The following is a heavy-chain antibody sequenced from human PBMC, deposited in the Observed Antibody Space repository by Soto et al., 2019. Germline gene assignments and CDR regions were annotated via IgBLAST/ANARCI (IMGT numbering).Heavy chain of an antibody. J-gene: IGHJ4*02. CDR3: AKDRHPDGIWTFDY. D-gene: IGHD3-9*01. CDR2: INGGGGTT. V-gene: IGHV3-23*01. CDR1: VFSFSGYT. Sequence: PGGSLRLSCAASVFSFSGYTMNWVRQAQGKGLEWISGINGGGGTTYYADSVKGRFTISRDDSKNILYLQMNSPRAEDTAIYYCAKDRHPDGIWTFDYWGRGTLVTVSS.